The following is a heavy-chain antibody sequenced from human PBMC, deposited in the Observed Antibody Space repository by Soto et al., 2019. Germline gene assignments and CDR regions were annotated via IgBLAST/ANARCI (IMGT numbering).Heavy chain of an antibody. D-gene: IGHD6-13*01. Sequence: SRALSVTCAVHGGSCSGYYWSWIRQPPGKGLEWIGEINHSGSTNYNPSLKSRVTISVDTSKNQFSLKLSSVPAADTAVYYCARGRRYSSSWFLNWFDPWGQGTLVTVSS. V-gene: IGHV4-34*01. J-gene: IGHJ5*02. CDR1: GGSCSGYY. CDR3: ARGRRYSSSWFLNWFDP. CDR2: INHSGST.